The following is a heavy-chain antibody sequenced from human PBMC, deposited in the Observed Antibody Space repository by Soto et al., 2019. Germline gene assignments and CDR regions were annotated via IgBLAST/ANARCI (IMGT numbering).Heavy chain of an antibody. CDR1: GYTFTSYD. J-gene: IGHJ4*02. Sequence: QGQLVQSGAEVKKPGASVKVSCKASGYTFTSYDISWVRQATGQGLEWMGWMNPNSGNTGYAQKFQGRVTMTRNTSINTAYMELSSLRSEDTAVYYCARVNEWLGALEYWGQGTLVTVSS. D-gene: IGHD6-19*01. V-gene: IGHV1-8*01. CDR3: ARVNEWLGALEY. CDR2: MNPNSGNT.